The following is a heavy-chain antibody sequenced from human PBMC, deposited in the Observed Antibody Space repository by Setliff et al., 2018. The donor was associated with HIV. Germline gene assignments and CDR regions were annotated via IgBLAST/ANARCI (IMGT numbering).Heavy chain of an antibody. CDR3: ARDCNYYDSSGYWGY. D-gene: IGHD3-22*01. CDR1: GITVSSNY. V-gene: IGHV3-66*02. Sequence: GGSLRLSCAASGITVSSNYMSWVRQAPGKGLEWVSVIYSGGSTYYADSVKGRFTISRDNSKSTLYLQMNSLRAEDTAVYYCARDCNYYDSSGYWGYWGQGTLVTVSS. J-gene: IGHJ4*02. CDR2: IYSGGST.